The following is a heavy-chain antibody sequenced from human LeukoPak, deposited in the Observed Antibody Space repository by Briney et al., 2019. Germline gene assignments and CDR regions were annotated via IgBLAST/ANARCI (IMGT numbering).Heavy chain of an antibody. CDR2: INHSGST. CDR1: GGSFSGYY. V-gene: IGHV4-34*01. D-gene: IGHD6-13*01. CDR3: AREGTIAAAGTGGDY. J-gene: IGHJ4*02. Sequence: PSETLSLTCAVYGGSFSGYYWSWIRQSPGKGLEWIGEINHSGSTNYNPSLKSRVTISVDTSKNQFSLKLSSVTAADTAVYYCAREGTIAAAGTGGDYWGQGTLVTVSS.